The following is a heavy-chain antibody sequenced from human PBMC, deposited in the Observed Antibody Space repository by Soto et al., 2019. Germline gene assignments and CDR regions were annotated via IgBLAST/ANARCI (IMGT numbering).Heavy chain of an antibody. CDR1: GFTFSSYA. V-gene: IGHV3-30-3*01. D-gene: IGHD6-6*01. Sequence: QVQLVESGGGVVQPGRSLRLSCAASGFTFSSYAMHWVRQAPGKGLEWVAVISYDGSNKYYADSVKGRFTISRDNSKNTLYLQMNSLRAEDTAVYYCARVPHPSIAALGSFDYWGQGTLVTVSS. CDR3: ARVPHPSIAALGSFDY. J-gene: IGHJ4*02. CDR2: ISYDGSNK.